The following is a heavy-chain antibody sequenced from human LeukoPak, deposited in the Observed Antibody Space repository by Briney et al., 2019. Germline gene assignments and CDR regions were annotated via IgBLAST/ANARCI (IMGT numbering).Heavy chain of an antibody. Sequence: GESLKISCKGSGYSFTSYWIGWGRQMPGKGLEWMGIIYPGDSDTRYSPSFQAQVTISADKSISTGYLQWSSLKASDTAMYYCATSHTAMVWIYWGQGTLVTVSS. CDR2: IYPGDSDT. D-gene: IGHD5-18*01. V-gene: IGHV5-51*01. J-gene: IGHJ4*02. CDR1: GYSFTSYW. CDR3: ATSHTAMVWIY.